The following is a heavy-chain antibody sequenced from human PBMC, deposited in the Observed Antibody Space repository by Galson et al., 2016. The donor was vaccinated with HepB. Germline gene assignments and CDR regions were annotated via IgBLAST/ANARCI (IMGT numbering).Heavy chain of an antibody. J-gene: IGHJ5*02. CDR3: ARVGYCSGAGCQGRDWFDP. Sequence: SLRLSCAASGFDFTAYWMTWVRQAPGKGPEEVASIRKDGTEKRYVDSVEGRFTISRDNAKDSLYLQMNSLTAEDTAVYYCARVGYCSGAGCQGRDWFDPWGQGTLVTVSP. CDR1: GFDFTAYW. CDR2: IRKDGTEK. V-gene: IGHV3-7*03. D-gene: IGHD2-15*01.